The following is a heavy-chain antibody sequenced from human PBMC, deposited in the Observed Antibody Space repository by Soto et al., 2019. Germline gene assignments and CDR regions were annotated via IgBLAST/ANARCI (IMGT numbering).Heavy chain of an antibody. V-gene: IGHV4-39*01. Sequence: QLQLQESGPGLVNASETLPLTRTVSDGSISSSSYYWGWIRQPPGKGLEWIGSISDSGSTYYNPSLKSRVTIAVDRSKNQVSLKLSSVTAADTAVYYCARQGYYYYYYMDVWGKGTTVTVSS. CDR2: ISDSGST. CDR1: DGSISSSSYY. CDR3: ARQGYYYYYYMDV. J-gene: IGHJ6*03.